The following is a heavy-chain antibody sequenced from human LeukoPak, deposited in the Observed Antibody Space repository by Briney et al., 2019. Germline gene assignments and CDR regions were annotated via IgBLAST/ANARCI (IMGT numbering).Heavy chain of an antibody. CDR1: GFTFTDYW. J-gene: IGHJ4*02. V-gene: IGHV3-7*01. CDR3: ATSKVTAGGPY. Sequence: GGSLRLSCAASGFTFTDYWMTWVRQAPGQGLEWMANIRQDGGAAYYGGSVKGRFTISRDNAKNSVFLQMNNLRADDTAVYYCATSKVTAGGPYWGQATLVTVSS. D-gene: IGHD6-13*01. CDR2: IRQDGGAA.